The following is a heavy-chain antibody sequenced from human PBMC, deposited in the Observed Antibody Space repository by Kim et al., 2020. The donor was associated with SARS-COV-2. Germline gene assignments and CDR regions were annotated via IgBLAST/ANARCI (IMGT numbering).Heavy chain of an antibody. J-gene: IGHJ5*02. D-gene: IGHD2-2*01. V-gene: IGHV4-59*13. Sequence: SETLSLTCTVSGGSISSYYWSWIRQPPGKGLEWIGYIYYSGSTNYNPSLKSRVTISVDTSKNQFSLKLSSVTAADTAVYYCARAGGPYCSSTSCWWFDPWGQGTLVTVSS. CDR1: GGSISSYY. CDR3: ARAGGPYCSSTSCWWFDP. CDR2: IYYSGST.